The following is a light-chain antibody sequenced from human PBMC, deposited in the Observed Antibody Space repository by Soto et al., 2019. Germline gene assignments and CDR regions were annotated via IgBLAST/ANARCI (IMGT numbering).Light chain of an antibody. Sequence: DIQMTQSPSSLSASVGDRVIITCRASQGIANYLAWFQKKPGKAPKSLIYGASSLQSGVPSKFSGSGSGTEFTLTIDSLQPEDFATYYCQQYDSYPLTFGQGTRLEMK. J-gene: IGKJ5*01. CDR1: QGIANY. CDR3: QQYDSYPLT. V-gene: IGKV1-16*02. CDR2: GAS.